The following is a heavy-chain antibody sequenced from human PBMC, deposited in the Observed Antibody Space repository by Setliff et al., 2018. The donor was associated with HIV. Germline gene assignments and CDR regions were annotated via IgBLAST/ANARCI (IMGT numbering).Heavy chain of an antibody. CDR3: AREYCSSTSCYPYDY. Sequence: SETLSLTCAVSGYSISSGYYWGWIRQPPGKGLEWIGSIYHSGSTYYNPSLKSRVTISVDTSKNQFSLKLSSVTAADTAVYYCAREYCSSTSCYPYDYWGQGTLVTV. V-gene: IGHV4-38-2*02. J-gene: IGHJ4*02. CDR2: IYHSGST. D-gene: IGHD2-2*01. CDR1: GYSISSGYY.